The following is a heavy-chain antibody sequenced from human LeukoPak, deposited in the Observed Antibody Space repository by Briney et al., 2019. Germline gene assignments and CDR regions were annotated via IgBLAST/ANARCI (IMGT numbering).Heavy chain of an antibody. J-gene: IGHJ5*02. CDR1: GFTFSSYA. V-gene: IGHV3-23*01. Sequence: PGGSLRLSCAASGFTFSSYAMSWVRQAPGKGLEWVSSISGGGGSTYSADSVKSRFTNSRDNSKNTLYLQMNSLRAEDTAVYDCANEDWFDHWGQGTLVTVSS. CDR3: ANEDWFDH. CDR2: ISGGGGST.